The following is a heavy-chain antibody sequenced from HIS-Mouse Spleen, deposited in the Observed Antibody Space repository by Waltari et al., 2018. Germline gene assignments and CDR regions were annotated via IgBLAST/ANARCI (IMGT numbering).Heavy chain of an antibody. V-gene: IGHV4-4*07. CDR3: ARDSGYGSGSLSVPDAFDI. Sequence: QVQLQESGPGLVKPSETLSLTCTVSGGSISRYYWSWTRQPAGQGLEWIGRIYPRGSTNYNPSLKSRVTMSVDTSKNQFSLKLSSVTAADTAVYYCARDSGYGSGSLSVPDAFDIWGQGTMVTVSS. CDR1: GGSISRYY. J-gene: IGHJ3*02. CDR2: IYPRGST. D-gene: IGHD3-10*01.